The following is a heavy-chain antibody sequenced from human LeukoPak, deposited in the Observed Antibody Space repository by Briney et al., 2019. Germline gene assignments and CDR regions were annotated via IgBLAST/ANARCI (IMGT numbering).Heavy chain of an antibody. CDR3: ARLIAARGPGYYYYYMDV. Sequence: PSETLSLTCTVSGGSISSYYWSWIRQPAGKGLEWIGRIYTSGSTNYNPSPKSRVTMSVDTSKNQFSLKLSSVTAADTAVYYCARLIAARGPGYYYYYMDVWGKGTTITVSS. J-gene: IGHJ6*03. CDR2: IYTSGST. CDR1: GGSISSYY. D-gene: IGHD6-6*01. V-gene: IGHV4-4*07.